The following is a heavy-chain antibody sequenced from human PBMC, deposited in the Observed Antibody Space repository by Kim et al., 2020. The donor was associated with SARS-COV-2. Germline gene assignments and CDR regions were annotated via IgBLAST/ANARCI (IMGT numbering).Heavy chain of an antibody. CDR3: ARDSVGSRGMDV. CDR2: I. V-gene: IGHV3-21*01. J-gene: IGHJ6*02. D-gene: IGHD2-15*01. Sequence: ISYADSVKGRFTISRDNARNSMFLQMDSLRAEDTAVYYCARDSVGSRGMDVWGQGTTVTVSS.